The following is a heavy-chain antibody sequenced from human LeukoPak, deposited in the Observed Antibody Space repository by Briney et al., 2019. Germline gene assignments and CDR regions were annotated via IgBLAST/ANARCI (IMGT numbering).Heavy chain of an antibody. CDR1: GFTFSIYA. D-gene: IGHD6-13*01. CDR2: ISGRGDST. V-gene: IGHV3-23*01. CDR3: AKAIAAPVWYFDL. Sequence: GGSLRLSCTASGFTFSIYAMSWVRQAPGKGLEWVSTISGRGDSTYYADSVKGRFTISGDNSRNTLYLQMNTLRAEDAAVYYCAKAIAAPVWYFDLWGRGTLVTVSS. J-gene: IGHJ2*01.